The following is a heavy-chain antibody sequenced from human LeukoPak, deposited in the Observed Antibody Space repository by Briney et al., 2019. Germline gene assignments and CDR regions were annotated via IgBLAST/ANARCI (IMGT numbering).Heavy chain of an antibody. Sequence: GASVKVSCKASGYSFTSYGFNWVRQAPGQGLEWMGWMSAYNGKTNYAHSLQGRVTVTADTSTSTAYMELRSLRSEDTAVYYCAGIPIAAAGTWWFDPWGQGTLVTVSS. V-gene: IGHV1-18*01. CDR3: AGIPIAAAGTWWFDP. D-gene: IGHD6-13*01. J-gene: IGHJ5*02. CDR1: GYSFTSYG. CDR2: MSAYNGKT.